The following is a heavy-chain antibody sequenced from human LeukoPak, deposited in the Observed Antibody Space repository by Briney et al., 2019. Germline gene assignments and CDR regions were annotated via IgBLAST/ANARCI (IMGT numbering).Heavy chain of an antibody. CDR2: ISSSSSTI. CDR3: ARITGLYMDV. J-gene: IGHJ6*03. V-gene: IGHV3-48*01. Sequence: PGGSLRLSCAASGFIFSSYSMNWVRQAPGKGLEWLSYISSSSSTIYYADSVKGRFTISRDNAKNSLYLQMTSLRAEDTAVYYCARITGLYMDVWGKGTTVTVSS. CDR1: GFIFSSYS.